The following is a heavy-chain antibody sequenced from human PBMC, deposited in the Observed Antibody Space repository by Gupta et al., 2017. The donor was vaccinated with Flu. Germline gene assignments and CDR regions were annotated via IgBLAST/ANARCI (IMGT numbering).Heavy chain of an antibody. V-gene: IGHV3-64*01. D-gene: IGHD1-26*01. CDR3: ARGSRAKWELPVDY. CDR2: ISSNGGST. CDR1: GFTFSSYA. Sequence: EVQLVESGGGLVQPGGSLRLSCAASGFTFSSYAMHWVRQAPGKGLEYVSAISSNGGSTYYANSVKGRFTISRDNSKNTLYLQMGSLRAEDMAVHYCARGSRAKWELPVDYWGQGTLVTVSS. J-gene: IGHJ4*02.